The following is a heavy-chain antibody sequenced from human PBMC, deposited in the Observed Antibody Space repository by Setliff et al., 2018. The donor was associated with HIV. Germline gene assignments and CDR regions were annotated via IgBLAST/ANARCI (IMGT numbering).Heavy chain of an antibody. CDR2: LTPHSGDT. D-gene: IGHD3-10*01. V-gene: IGHV1-8*01. J-gene: IGHJ5*02. CDR1: GYTFLNYD. CDR3: SRGWGLWFGQLSILPLDP. Sequence: ASVKVSCKASGYTFLNYDINLLRQAPGQGLEWMGRLTPHSGDTISADRFQGRLVMTTNTSTTTAFMELSSLRSDYTALYFCSRGWGLWFGQLSILPLDPWGQGTLVTVSS.